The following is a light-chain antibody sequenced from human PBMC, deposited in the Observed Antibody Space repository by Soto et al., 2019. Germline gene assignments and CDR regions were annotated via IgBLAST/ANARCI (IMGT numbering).Light chain of an antibody. CDR1: SSNIGRNT. CDR2: SNH. Sequence: QAVVTQPPSASGTPGQRVTISCSGSSSNIGRNTVSWYQQVPGTAPKLLIHSNHQRPSGVPNRFSGSKSGTSASLAISGLQSEDEVDYYCAAWDGSLNGVVFGGGTKLTVL. J-gene: IGLJ2*01. V-gene: IGLV1-44*01. CDR3: AAWDGSLNGVV.